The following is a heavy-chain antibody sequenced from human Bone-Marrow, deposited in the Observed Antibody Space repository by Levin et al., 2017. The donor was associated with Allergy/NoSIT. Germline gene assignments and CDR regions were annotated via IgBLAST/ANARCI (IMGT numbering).Heavy chain of an antibody. CDR2: ISGNSHYV. D-gene: IGHD6-19*01. V-gene: IGHV3-21*06. Sequence: GGSLRLSCRGSGFDVNTHDMNWVRQAPGQGLEWVSSISGNSHYVYYADSVKGRFSISRDNAKNSMFLHMNSLRVEDTAVYYCARSQGRSGWSYYYYGMDVWGRGTTLTVSS. J-gene: IGHJ6*02. CDR1: GFDVNTHD. CDR3: ARSQGRSGWSYYYYGMDV.